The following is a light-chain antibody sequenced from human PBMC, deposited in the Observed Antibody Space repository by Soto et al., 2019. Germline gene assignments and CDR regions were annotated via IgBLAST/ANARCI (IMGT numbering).Light chain of an antibody. Sequence: QSVLTQPASVSGSPGQSITISCTGTSNDVGAYNYVSWYQQHLGKAPKLMIYEVSNRPSGISNRFSASKSGNAASLTISGLQAEDEADYYCSSYTTSSTYVFGTGTKV. CDR2: EVS. V-gene: IGLV2-14*01. CDR1: SNDVGAYNY. J-gene: IGLJ1*01. CDR3: SSYTTSSTYV.